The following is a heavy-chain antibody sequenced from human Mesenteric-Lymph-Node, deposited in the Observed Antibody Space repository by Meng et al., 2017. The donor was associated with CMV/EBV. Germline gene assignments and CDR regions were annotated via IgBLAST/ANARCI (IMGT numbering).Heavy chain of an antibody. CDR1: GGSFSGYY. D-gene: IGHD3-3*01. CDR3: AGAHVLRFLEWFPARNWFDP. Sequence: SETLSLTCAVYGGSFSGYYWSWIRQPPGKGLEWIGEINHSGSTNYNPSLKSRVTISVDTSKNQFSLKLSSVTAADTTVYYCAGAHVLRFLEWFPARNWFDPWGQGTLVTVSS. V-gene: IGHV4-34*01. CDR2: INHSGST. J-gene: IGHJ5*02.